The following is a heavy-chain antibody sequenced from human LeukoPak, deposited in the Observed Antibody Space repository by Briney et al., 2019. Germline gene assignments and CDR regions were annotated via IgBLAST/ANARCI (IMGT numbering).Heavy chain of an antibody. CDR3: AKDGSWSCTD. CDR2: IAHHGSNK. Sequence: GGSLRLSCAASGFTFSSYAMHWVRQGPGKGLEWVTYIAHHGSNKYYADSVKGRFTISRDNSKRTLYLQMNNLRADDTAVYYCAKDGSWSCTDWGQGALVTVSS. CDR1: GFTFSSYA. V-gene: IGHV3-30*02. D-gene: IGHD2-8*02. J-gene: IGHJ4*02.